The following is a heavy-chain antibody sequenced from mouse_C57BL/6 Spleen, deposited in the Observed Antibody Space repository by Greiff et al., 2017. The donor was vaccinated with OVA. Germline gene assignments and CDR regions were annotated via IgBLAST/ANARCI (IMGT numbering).Heavy chain of an antibody. J-gene: IGHJ1*03. Sequence: QVQLQQPGTELVKPGASVKLSCKASGYTFTSYWMHWVKQRPGQGLEWIGNINPSNGGTNYNEKFKSKATLTVDKSSSTAYMQLSSLTSEDSAVYHCARSLRGVWYFDVWGTGTTVTVSS. CDR3: ARSLRGVWYFDV. CDR1: GYTFTSYW. V-gene: IGHV1-53*01. D-gene: IGHD1-1*01. CDR2: INPSNGGT.